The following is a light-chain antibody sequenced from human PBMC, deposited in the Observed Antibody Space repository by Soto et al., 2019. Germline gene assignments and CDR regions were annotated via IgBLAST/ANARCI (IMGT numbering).Light chain of an antibody. CDR3: QQSYSIPPP. V-gene: IGKV1-39*01. J-gene: IGKJ4*01. CDR2: AAS. Sequence: DIQMTQSPSSLSASVGDRVTITCRASQSISSYLNWYQQKPGKAPKLLIYAASSLQSGVPSRFSGSGSGTDFTLTISSLQPEDFAAYYCQQSYSIPPPFGGGTKVEIK. CDR1: QSISSY.